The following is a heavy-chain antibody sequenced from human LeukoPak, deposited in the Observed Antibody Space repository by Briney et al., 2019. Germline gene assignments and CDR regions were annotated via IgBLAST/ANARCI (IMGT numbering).Heavy chain of an antibody. CDR1: GFTFSSYA. Sequence: PGRSLRLSCAASGFTFSSYAMHWVRQAPGKGLDWVAVTSYDGSTKYYADSVKGRFTIYRDNSQNTLYLQMNSLRAEDTALYYCARDLGGIAGSWGQGALVTVSS. CDR3: ARDLGGIAGS. V-gene: IGHV3-30*07. J-gene: IGHJ1*01. D-gene: IGHD1-26*01. CDR2: TSYDGSTK.